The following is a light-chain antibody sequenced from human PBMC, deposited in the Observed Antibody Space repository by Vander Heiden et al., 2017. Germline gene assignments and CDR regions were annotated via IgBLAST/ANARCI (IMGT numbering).Light chain of an antibody. CDR2: ATS. CDR1: HTIGDW. CDR3: QQYHTFPPT. V-gene: IGKV1D-16*01. Sequence: DIQMTQSPSSLSASVGDRVDITCRASHTIGDWVAWYQQKPGMAPKPLIYATSTLESGVPSRFSGTASGTDFSLTISNLHPEDFATYYCQQYHTFPPTFGGGTKVEV. J-gene: IGKJ4*01.